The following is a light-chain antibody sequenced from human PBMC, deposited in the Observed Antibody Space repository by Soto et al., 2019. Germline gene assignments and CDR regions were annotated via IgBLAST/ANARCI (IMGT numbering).Light chain of an antibody. CDR3: QLYGSSSIT. CDR1: QSVSSSF. J-gene: IGKJ5*01. Sequence: EVMLTQSPGALSLYPGERATLYCRTSQSVSSSFLAWYQHKPGQAPRLLIFGASNRAAGIPDRFSGSRSGTDFTLTIGRLEPEDFAVYYCQLYGSSSITFGQRTRPEV. CDR2: GAS. V-gene: IGKV3-20*01.